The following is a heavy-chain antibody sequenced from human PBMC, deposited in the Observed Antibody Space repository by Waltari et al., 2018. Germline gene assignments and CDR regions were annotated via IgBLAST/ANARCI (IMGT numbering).Heavy chain of an antibody. Sequence: EVQLVESGGGLVQPGGSLRLSCAASGFTVRSNYMSWLRQAPGKGLAWVSVIYRGGSTYYADSVKGRFTISRDNSKNTLYLQMNSLRAEDTAVYYCAREGWGIAVADTRDYWGQGTLVTVSS. J-gene: IGHJ4*02. V-gene: IGHV3-66*02. CDR3: AREGWGIAVADTRDY. CDR1: GFTVRSNY. D-gene: IGHD6-19*01. CDR2: IYRGGST.